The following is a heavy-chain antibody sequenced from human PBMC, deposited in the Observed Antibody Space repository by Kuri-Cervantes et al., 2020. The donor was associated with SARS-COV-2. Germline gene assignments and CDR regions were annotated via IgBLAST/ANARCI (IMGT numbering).Heavy chain of an antibody. CDR3: ARSIAAPYGDYYYYYGMDV. Sequence: ASVKVSCKASGYTFTSYAMHWVRQAPGQRLEWMGWINAGNGNTKYSQKFQGRVTITRDTSASTAYMELSSLRSEDTAVYYCARSIAAPYGDYYYYYGMDVWGQGTTVTGSS. D-gene: IGHD6-6*01. V-gene: IGHV1-3*01. J-gene: IGHJ6*02. CDR1: GYTFTSYA. CDR2: INAGNGNT.